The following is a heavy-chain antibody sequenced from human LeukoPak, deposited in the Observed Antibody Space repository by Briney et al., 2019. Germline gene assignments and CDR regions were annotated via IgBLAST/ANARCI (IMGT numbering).Heavy chain of an antibody. V-gene: IGHV1-2*06. CDR2: INPNSGGT. D-gene: IGHD1-26*01. CDR1: GYTFTGYY. CDR3: ATSYSAHY. Sequence: ASVKVSCKASGYTFTGYYMHWVRQAPGQGLEWMGRINPNSGGTNYAQKFQGRVTMTRDTSIRTAYMELSRLKSGDTAVYYCATSYSAHYWGQGTLVTVSS. J-gene: IGHJ4*02.